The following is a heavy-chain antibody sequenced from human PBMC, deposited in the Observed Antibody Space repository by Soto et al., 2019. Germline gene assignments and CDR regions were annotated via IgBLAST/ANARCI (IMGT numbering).Heavy chain of an antibody. CDR1: GYKFTSYW. J-gene: IGHJ5*02. D-gene: IGHD3-22*01. CDR2: IFPSDSDT. Sequence: GESLKISCRTSGYKFTSYWIAWVRQMPGKGLEWMGIIFPSDSDTRYSPSFQGQATISADRSTSTVFLQWASLKASDTAVYFCARKDKSGYFNWFGPWGQGTLVTVSS. V-gene: IGHV5-51*01. CDR3: ARKDKSGYFNWFGP.